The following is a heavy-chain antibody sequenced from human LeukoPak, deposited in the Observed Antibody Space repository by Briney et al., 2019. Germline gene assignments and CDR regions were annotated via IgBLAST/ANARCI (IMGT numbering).Heavy chain of an antibody. V-gene: IGHV3-30*04. J-gene: IGHJ4*02. CDR2: VLYNGSNK. Sequence: PGGSLRLSCAASGFTFTRYTMHWFRQAPGKGLEWVAIVLYNGSNKYYADSVKGRFTLSRDNSKNTLSLQMNTLRADDTAAYYCVRDNYGGILDFWGQGTLVTVSS. CDR3: VRDNYGGILDF. CDR1: GFTFTRYT. D-gene: IGHD2-21*01.